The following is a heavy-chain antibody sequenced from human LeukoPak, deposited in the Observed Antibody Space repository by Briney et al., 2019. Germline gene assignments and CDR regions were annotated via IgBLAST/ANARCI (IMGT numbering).Heavy chain of an antibody. D-gene: IGHD1-14*01. Sequence: SETLSLTCAVYGGSFSGYYWSWIRQPPGKGLEWIGEINHSGSTNYNPSLKSRVTISVDTSKNQFSLKLSSVTAADTAVYHCARGKLTEFDYWGQGTLVTVSS. CDR2: INHSGST. V-gene: IGHV4-34*01. J-gene: IGHJ4*02. CDR3: ARGKLTEFDY. CDR1: GGSFSGYY.